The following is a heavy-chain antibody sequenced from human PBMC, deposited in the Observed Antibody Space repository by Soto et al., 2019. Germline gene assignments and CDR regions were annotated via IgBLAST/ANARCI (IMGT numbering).Heavy chain of an antibody. CDR2: IYPGDSDT. J-gene: IGHJ1*01. D-gene: IGHD2-2*01. Sequence: PGESLKISCKGSGYSFTSYWIGWVRQMPGKGLEWMGIIYPGDSDTRYSPSFQGQVTISADKSISTAYLQWSSLKASDTAMYYWATRARFCSSTSSKKPPSQPGGRGTRVPVP. CDR1: GYSFTSYW. V-gene: IGHV5-51*01. CDR3: ATRARFCSSTSSKKPPSQP.